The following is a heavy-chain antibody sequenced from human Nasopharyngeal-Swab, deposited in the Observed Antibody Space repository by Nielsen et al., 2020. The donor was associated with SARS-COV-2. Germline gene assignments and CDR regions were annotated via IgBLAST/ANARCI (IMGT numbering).Heavy chain of an antibody. V-gene: IGHV1-46*01. D-gene: IGHD3-16*01. CDR2: IIPSEGST. Sequence: ARQAPGQGPEWLGLIIPSEGSTAYAQKFQGRVTMTRDTSTSTAYMELSSLRSDDTAVYFCARGAVHHMLDLWGQGTRVTVSS. CDR3: ARGAVHHMLDL. J-gene: IGHJ5*02.